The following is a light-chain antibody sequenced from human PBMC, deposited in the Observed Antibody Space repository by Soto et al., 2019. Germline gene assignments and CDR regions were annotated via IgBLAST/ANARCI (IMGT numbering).Light chain of an antibody. CDR2: DVS. Sequence: QSALTQPRSVSGSPGQSVTISCTGTGGDVGGYNYVSWYQQHPGKAPKLMIYDVSERPSGVPDRFSGSKSGNTASLTISGLQAEDEADYYCCSYAGSFTLYVFGTGTKVTVL. CDR3: CSYAGSFTLYV. CDR1: GGDVGGYNY. J-gene: IGLJ1*01. V-gene: IGLV2-11*01.